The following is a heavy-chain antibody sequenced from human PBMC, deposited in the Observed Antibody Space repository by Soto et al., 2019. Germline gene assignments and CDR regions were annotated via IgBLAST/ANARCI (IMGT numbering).Heavy chain of an antibody. Sequence: ASVKVSCKASGGTFSSYTISWVRQAPGQGLEWMGRIIPILGIANYAQKFQGRVTITADKSTSTAYMELSSLRSEDTAVYYCATTLAGYCTNGVCWGWYFDLWGRGTLVTVSS. CDR2: IIPILGIA. J-gene: IGHJ2*01. D-gene: IGHD2-8*01. CDR3: ATTLAGYCTNGVCWGWYFDL. CDR1: GGTFSSYT. V-gene: IGHV1-69*02.